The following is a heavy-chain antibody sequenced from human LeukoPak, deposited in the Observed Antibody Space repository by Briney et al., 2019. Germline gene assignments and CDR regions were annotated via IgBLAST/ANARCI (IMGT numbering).Heavy chain of an antibody. CDR2: VNPNSGGT. CDR1: GYTFTGYY. J-gene: IGHJ5*02. CDR3: AREGIAEAGSRWFDP. V-gene: IGHV1-2*02. D-gene: IGHD6-19*01. Sequence: ASVKVSCKASGYTFTGYYMHWVRQAPGQGLEWMGWVNPNSGGTNYAQKFQGRVTMTRDTPISTAYMELSRLRSDDTAVYYYAREGIAEAGSRWFDPWGQGTLVTVSS.